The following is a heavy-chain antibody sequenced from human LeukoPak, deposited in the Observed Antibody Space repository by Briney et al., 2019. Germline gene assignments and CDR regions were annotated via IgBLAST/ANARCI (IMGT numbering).Heavy chain of an antibody. D-gene: IGHD3-22*01. V-gene: IGHV4-4*07. Sequence: SETLSLTCTVSGGSISSYYWSWIRQPAGKGLEWIGRIYTSGSTNYNPSHKSRVTMSVDTSKNQFSLKLSSVTAADTAVYYCARDGAYYDSSGSDIWGQGTMVTVSS. CDR2: IYTSGST. J-gene: IGHJ3*02. CDR3: ARDGAYYDSSGSDI. CDR1: GGSISSYY.